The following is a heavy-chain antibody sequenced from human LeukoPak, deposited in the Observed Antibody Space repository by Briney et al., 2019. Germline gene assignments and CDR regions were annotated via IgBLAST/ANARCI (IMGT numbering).Heavy chain of an antibody. J-gene: IGHJ5*02. Sequence: ASVKVSCKASGYTFTSYYMHWVRQAPGQGLEWMGIINPSGGSTSYAQKFQGRVTMTRDMSTSTVYMELSSLRSEDTAVYYCARGACSGGSCYWSYNSWFDPWGQGTLVTVSS. D-gene: IGHD2-15*01. V-gene: IGHV1-46*01. CDR3: ARGACSGGSCYWSYNSWFDP. CDR1: GYTFTSYY. CDR2: INPSGGST.